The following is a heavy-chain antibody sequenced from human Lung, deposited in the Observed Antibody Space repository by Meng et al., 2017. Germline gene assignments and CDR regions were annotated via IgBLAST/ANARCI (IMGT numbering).Heavy chain of an antibody. CDR3: AREGVPAGILTMVRGDLAFDI. J-gene: IGHJ3*02. CDR2: IKQDGSEK. V-gene: IGHV3-7*01. D-gene: IGHD3-10*01. Sequence: GESLKISCAASGFSFSSYWMSWVRQAPGKGLEWVANIKQDGSEKYYVDSVKGRFTISRDNAKNSRYLQMNSMRAEDTAVYYCAREGVPAGILTMVRGDLAFDIWGQGTMVTVSS. CDR1: GFSFSSYW.